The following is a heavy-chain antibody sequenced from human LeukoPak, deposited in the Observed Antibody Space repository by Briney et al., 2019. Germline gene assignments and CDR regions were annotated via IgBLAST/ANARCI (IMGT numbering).Heavy chain of an antibody. CDR1: GFTFSNFW. CDR3: ARGDDFPGDH. Sequence: PGGSLRLSCATSGFTFSNFWMSWVRQAPGRGLEWVANIHPEGNEKYHVESVKGRFTISRDNARNLLFLQMNGLRVEDTAVYYCARGDDFPGDHWGEGTLVTVSS. V-gene: IGHV3-7*04. J-gene: IGHJ4*02. D-gene: IGHD2/OR15-2a*01. CDR2: IHPEGNEK.